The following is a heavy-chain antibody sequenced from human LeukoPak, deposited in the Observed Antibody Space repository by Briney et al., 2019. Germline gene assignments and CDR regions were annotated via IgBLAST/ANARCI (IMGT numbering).Heavy chain of an antibody. CDR1: GGSISSYY. D-gene: IGHD2-2*01. J-gene: IGHJ3*02. CDR2: IYYSGST. Sequence: PSETLSLTCTVSGGSISSYYWSWIRQPPGKGLEWIGYIYYSGSTNYNPSLKSRVTISVDTSKNQFSLKLSSVTAADTAVYYCASAPGYCSSTSCYFFGAFDIWGQGTMVTVSS. V-gene: IGHV4-59*01. CDR3: ASAPGYCSSTSCYFFGAFDI.